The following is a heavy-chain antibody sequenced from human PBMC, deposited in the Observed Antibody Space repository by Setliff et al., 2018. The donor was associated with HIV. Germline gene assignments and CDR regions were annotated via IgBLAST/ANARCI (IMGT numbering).Heavy chain of an antibody. CDR2: IWYDGSNK. CDR3: AKDRLEWLAPDGFDI. J-gene: IGHJ3*02. Sequence: LRLSCAASGFTFSYYSMNWVRQAPGKGLEWVALIWYDGSNKYYADSVKGRFTISRDNSKNTLYLQMSSLRAEDTAVYYCAKDRLEWLAPDGFDIWGLGTMVTVSS. CDR1: GFTFSYYS. V-gene: IGHV3-33*06. D-gene: IGHD3-3*01.